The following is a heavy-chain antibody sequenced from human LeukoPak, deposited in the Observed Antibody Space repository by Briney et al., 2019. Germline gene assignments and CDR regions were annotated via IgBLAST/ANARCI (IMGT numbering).Heavy chain of an antibody. Sequence: GESLRLSCAASGFTFTSYSFHWVRQAPGKGLEWVAKISATGSNVYYADSVKGRFTISRDNAKNSLYLQMNSLRDEDTAVYYCAREGSGIPGYYYYYYYMDVWGKGAAVTVSS. D-gene: IGHD3-10*01. CDR1: GFTFTSYS. CDR2: ISATGSNV. J-gene: IGHJ6*03. V-gene: IGHV3-48*02. CDR3: AREGSGIPGYYYYYYYMDV.